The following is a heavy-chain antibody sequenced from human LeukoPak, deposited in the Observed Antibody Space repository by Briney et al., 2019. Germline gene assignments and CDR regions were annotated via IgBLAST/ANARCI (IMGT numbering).Heavy chain of an antibody. J-gene: IGHJ5*01. CDR1: GFTFDDYA. V-gene: IGHV3-9*01. Sequence: GGSLRLSCAASGFTFDDYAMHWVRQAPGKGLEWVSGISWNSGSIGYADSVKGRFTISRDNAKNSLYLQMNSLRAEDTALYYCAKDWSPTTVGWFDSWGQGTLVTVSS. CDR2: ISWNSGSI. CDR3: AKDWSPTTVGWFDS. D-gene: IGHD4-11*01.